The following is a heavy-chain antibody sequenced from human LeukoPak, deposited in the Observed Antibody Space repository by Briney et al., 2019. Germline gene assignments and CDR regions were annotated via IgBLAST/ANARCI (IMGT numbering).Heavy chain of an antibody. J-gene: IGHJ3*02. CDR2: ISYDGSNK. CDR1: GFTFCSYA. Sequence: GGSLRLSCAASGFTFCSYAMHWVRQAPGKGLEWVAVISYDGSNKYYADSVKGRFTISRDNSKNTLYLQMNSLRAEDTAVYYCARGAESPHAFDIWGQGTMVTVSS. V-gene: IGHV3-30-3*01. CDR3: ARGAESPHAFDI.